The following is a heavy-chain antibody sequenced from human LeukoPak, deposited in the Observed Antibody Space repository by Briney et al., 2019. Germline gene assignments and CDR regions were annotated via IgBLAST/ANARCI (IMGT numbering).Heavy chain of an antibody. CDR2: ISAYNGNT. CDR3: ARDPVYCSGGSCYGGYNWFDP. CDR1: GYTFTSYG. J-gene: IGHJ5*02. V-gene: IGHV1-18*01. Sequence: ASVKVSCKASGYTFTSYGISWVRQAPGQGLEWMGWISAYNGNTNYAQKLQARVTMTTDTSTSTAYMELRSLRSDDTAVYYCARDPVYCSGGSCYGGYNWFDPWGQGTLVTVSS. D-gene: IGHD2-15*01.